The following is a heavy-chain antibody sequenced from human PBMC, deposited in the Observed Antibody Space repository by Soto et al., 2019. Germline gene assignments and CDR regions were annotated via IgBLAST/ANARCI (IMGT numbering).Heavy chain of an antibody. J-gene: IGHJ3*02. CDR3: AKDLGYSSSSNAFDI. CDR1: GFTFDDYA. D-gene: IGHD6-6*01. CDR2: ISWNSGSI. Sequence: EVQLVESGGGLVQPGRSLRLSCAASGFTFDDYAMHWVRQAPGKGLEWVSGISWNSGSIGYADAVKGRFTISRDNDKNSLYLQMNSLRAENTALYYCAKDLGYSSSSNAFDIWGQGTMVTVSS. V-gene: IGHV3-9*01.